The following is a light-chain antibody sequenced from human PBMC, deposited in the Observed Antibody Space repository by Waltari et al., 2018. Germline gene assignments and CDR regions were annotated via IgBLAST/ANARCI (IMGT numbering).Light chain of an antibody. V-gene: IGKV4-1*01. CDR2: WAS. CDR3: QQYYSTLT. CDR1: QSVLYSSNNKNY. Sequence: DIVMTQFPDSLAVSLGERATINCKSSQSVLYSSNNKNYLAWYQQKPGQPPKLLIYWASTRESGVPDRFSGSGSGTDFTLTISSLQAEDVAVYYCQQYYSTLTFGQGTKLEI. J-gene: IGKJ2*01.